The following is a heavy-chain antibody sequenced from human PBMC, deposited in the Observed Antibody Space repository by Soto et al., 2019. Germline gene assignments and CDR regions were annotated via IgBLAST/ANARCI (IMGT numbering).Heavy chain of an antibody. CDR3: AKDGLEVDHYDFWSGLNNWFDP. CDR2: IWYDGSNK. CDR1: GFTFSSYG. J-gene: IGHJ5*02. Sequence: HPGGSLRLSCAASGFTFSSYGMHWVRQAPGKGQEWVAVIWYDGSNKYYADSVKGRFTISRDNYKYTLYLQMNSLRAEDTAVYYCAKDGLEVDHYDFWSGLNNWFDPWGQGTLVTVSS. V-gene: IGHV3-30*02. D-gene: IGHD3-3*01.